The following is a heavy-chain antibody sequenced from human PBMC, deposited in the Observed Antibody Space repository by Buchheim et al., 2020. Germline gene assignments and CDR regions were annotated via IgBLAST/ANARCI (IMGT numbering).Heavy chain of an antibody. D-gene: IGHD4-23*01. CDR3: ARADGGTLDY. Sequence: QVQLQESGPGLVKPSQTLSLTCTVSGGSISSGGYHWSWIRQHPGKGLEWIGYIHYSGSTYYNPSLKSRVTISIDTSKNQFPLKLSSMTAAETAVDYCARADGGTLDYWGQGTL. CDR1: GGSISSGGYH. V-gene: IGHV4-31*03. CDR2: IHYSGST. J-gene: IGHJ4*02.